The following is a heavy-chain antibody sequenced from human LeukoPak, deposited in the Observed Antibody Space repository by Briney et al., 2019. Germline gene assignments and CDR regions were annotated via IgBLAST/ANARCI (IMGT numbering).Heavy chain of an antibody. D-gene: IGHD1-26*01. V-gene: IGHV3-48*01. CDR1: GFSFSTYS. J-gene: IGHJ4*02. CDR2: ITETSRTI. CDR3: ASLPIAGGARTNKYYFDY. Sequence: GGSPRLSCAASGFSFSTYSMNWVRQAPGKGLEWISYITETSRTIYYADSVKGRFTISRDNSKNTLYLQMNSLRPEDTAVYHCASLPIAGGARTNKYYFDYWGQGTLVTVSS.